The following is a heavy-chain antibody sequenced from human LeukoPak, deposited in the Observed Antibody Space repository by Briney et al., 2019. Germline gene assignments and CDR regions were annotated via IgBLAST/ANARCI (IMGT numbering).Heavy chain of an antibody. CDR1: GFTVSTNS. CDR3: ARLTGPQWLLLPFWFDS. Sequence: GGSLRLSCTVSGFTVSTNSMSWVRQAPGKGLEWVANIKQDGSEKYYVDSVKGRFTISRDNAKNSLYLQMNSLTADDTAVYYCARLTGPQWLLLPFWFDSWGQGTLVTVSS. D-gene: IGHD3-22*01. V-gene: IGHV3-7*01. CDR2: IKQDGSEK. J-gene: IGHJ5*01.